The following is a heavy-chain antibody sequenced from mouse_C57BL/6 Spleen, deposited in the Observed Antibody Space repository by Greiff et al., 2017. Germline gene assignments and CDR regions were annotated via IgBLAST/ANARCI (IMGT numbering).Heavy chain of an antibody. CDR3: ARRGYGNFYAMDY. V-gene: IGHV1-50*01. Sequence: QVQLQQSGAELVKPGASVKLSCKASGYTFTSYWMQWVKQRPGQGLEWIGEIDPSDSYTNYNQEFKGKATLTVDTSSSTAYMQLSSLTSEDSAVYYCARRGYGNFYAMDYWGQGTSVTVSS. CDR1: GYTFTSYW. D-gene: IGHD2-1*01. CDR2: IDPSDSYT. J-gene: IGHJ4*01.